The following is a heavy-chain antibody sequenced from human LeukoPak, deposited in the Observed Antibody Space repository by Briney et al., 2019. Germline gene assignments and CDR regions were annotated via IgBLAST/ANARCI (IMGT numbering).Heavy chain of an antibody. Sequence: SETLSLTCAVSGGSISGYYWNWIRQPPGKGLEWIGYIYYTGSTNYNPSLKSRVTISVDTSKNQFSLKLSSVTATDTAVYYCARGGYASGWYLDYWGQGTLVTVSS. V-gene: IGHV4-59*01. D-gene: IGHD6-19*01. CDR1: GGSISGYY. CDR2: IYYTGST. CDR3: ARGGYASGWYLDY. J-gene: IGHJ4*02.